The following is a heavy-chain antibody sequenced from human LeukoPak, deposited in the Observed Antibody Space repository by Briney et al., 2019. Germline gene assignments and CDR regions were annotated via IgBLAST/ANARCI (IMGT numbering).Heavy chain of an antibody. CDR2: SRNKANSYIT. D-gene: IGHD2-15*01. J-gene: IGHJ3*02. CDR1: GFIFSDHY. Sequence: GGSLRLSCAASGFIFSDHYMDWVRQAPGKGLEWVGRSRNKANSYITEYAASVKGRFTISRDDSKNSLFLQMNSLKTEDTAVYYCARRYCSGGSCYGHGFDIWGQGTMVTVSS. V-gene: IGHV3-72*01. CDR3: ARRYCSGGSCYGHGFDI.